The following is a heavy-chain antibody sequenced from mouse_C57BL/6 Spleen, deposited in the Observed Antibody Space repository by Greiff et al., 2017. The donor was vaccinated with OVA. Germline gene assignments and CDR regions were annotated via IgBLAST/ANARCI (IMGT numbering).Heavy chain of an antibody. CDR2: INPNYGTT. Sequence: EVQLVESGPELVKPGASVKISCKASGYSFTDYNMNWVKQSNGKSLEWIGVINPNYGTTSYNQKFKGKATLTVDQSSSTAYMQLNSLTSEDSAVYYCARGSYSNLYYYAMDYWGQGTSVTVSS. CDR3: ARGSYSNLYYYAMDY. J-gene: IGHJ4*01. CDR1: GYSFTDYN. D-gene: IGHD2-5*01. V-gene: IGHV1-39*01.